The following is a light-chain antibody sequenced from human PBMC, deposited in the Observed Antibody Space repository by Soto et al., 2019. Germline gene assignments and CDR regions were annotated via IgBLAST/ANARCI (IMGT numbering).Light chain of an antibody. J-gene: IGKJ5*01. V-gene: IGKV1-39*01. CDR2: GTS. CDR1: QSISSH. CDR3: QQSYSTPRT. Sequence: DIQMTQSPSSLSASVGDRVTITCRASQSISSHLNWYQQKPGKAPKVLIYGTSSLQSGAPSRFSGSGSGTDFTLTISSLQPEDFATYFCQQSYSTPRTFGQGTRLEIK.